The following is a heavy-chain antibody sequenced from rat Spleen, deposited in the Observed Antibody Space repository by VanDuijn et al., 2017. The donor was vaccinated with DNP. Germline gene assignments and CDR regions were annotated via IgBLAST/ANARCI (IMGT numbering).Heavy chain of an antibody. Sequence: EVQLVESGGDLVQPGRSLKLSCAASGFTFSNYGMAWVRQAPKKGLEWVAGISYEGGSTYYPDSVKGRFTISRDDAKSGLYLQMNSLKSEDTATYYCARGSSSIYWYFDFWGPGTMVTVSS. V-gene: IGHV5-22*01. CDR3: ARGSSSIYWYFDF. CDR2: ISYEGGST. CDR1: GFTFSNYG. D-gene: IGHD1-2*01. J-gene: IGHJ1*01.